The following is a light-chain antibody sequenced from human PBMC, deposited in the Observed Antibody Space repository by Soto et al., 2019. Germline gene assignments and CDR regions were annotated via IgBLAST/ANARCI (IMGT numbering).Light chain of an antibody. CDR2: KAS. Sequence: IQLNQSASTLAASIGYRVTITCRASQSISSWLAWYQQKPGKAPKLLIYKASSLESGVPSRFSGSGSGTEFTLTISSLQPDDFAAYYCQQYNSYSPWTFGQGTKVDIK. CDR3: QQYNSYSPWT. CDR1: QSISSW. V-gene: IGKV1-5*03. J-gene: IGKJ1*01.